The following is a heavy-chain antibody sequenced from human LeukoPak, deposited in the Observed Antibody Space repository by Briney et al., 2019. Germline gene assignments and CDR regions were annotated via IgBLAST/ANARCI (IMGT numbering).Heavy chain of an antibody. Sequence: PSETLSLTCTVSGGSIISNYWSWIRQSAGTGLEWVGRIYGSGITDYNPSLKSRVTMSLDTSRKQFSLRLTSVTAADTAVYYCARLKFYDSTGYSPGYYMDVWGKGTTVSVFS. CDR3: ARLKFYDSTGYSPGYYMDV. J-gene: IGHJ6*03. D-gene: IGHD3-22*01. V-gene: IGHV4-4*07. CDR2: IYGSGIT. CDR1: GGSIISNY.